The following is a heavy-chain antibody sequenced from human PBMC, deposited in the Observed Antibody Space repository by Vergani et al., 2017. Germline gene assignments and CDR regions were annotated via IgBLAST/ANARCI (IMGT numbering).Heavy chain of an antibody. D-gene: IGHD3/OR15-3a*01. CDR2: ISGSGGST. Sequence: EVQLVESGGGLVKPGGSLRLSCAASGFTFSSYSMNWVRQAPGKGLEWVSAISGSGGSTCYADSVKGRFTISRDNSKNTLYLQMNSLRAEDTAVYYCAKDDVDWNSDYWGQGTLVTVSS. CDR3: AKDDVDWNSDY. J-gene: IGHJ4*02. CDR1: GFTFSSYS. V-gene: IGHV3-23*04.